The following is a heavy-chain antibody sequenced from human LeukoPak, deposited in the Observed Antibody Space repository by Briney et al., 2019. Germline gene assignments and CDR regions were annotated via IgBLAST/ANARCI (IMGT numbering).Heavy chain of an antibody. J-gene: IGHJ4*02. V-gene: IGHV3-49*03. Sequence: GGSPRLSCTASGFTFSDYAMSWFRQAPGKGLEWVGFIRNKAYGGTAEYAASVKGRFTISRDDSKTIAYLQMNSLKTEDTAVYYCTREKRYFDWFQADYWGQGTLVTVSS. CDR3: TREKRYFDWFQADY. CDR1: GFTFSDYA. CDR2: IRNKAYGGTA. D-gene: IGHD3-9*01.